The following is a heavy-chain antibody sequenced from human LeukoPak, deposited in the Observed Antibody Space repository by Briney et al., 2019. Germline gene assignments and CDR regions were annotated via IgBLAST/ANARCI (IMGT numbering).Heavy chain of an antibody. Sequence: PGGSLRLSCAASGFTFSSYGMHWVRQAPGKGLEWVAFIRYDGSNKYYADSVKGRFTISRDNSKNTLYLQMNSLRAEDTAVYYCARALDLDSSGYYYVGYWGQGTLVTVSS. CDR2: IRYDGSNK. CDR1: GFTFSSYG. CDR3: ARALDLDSSGYYYVGY. J-gene: IGHJ4*02. V-gene: IGHV3-30*02. D-gene: IGHD3-22*01.